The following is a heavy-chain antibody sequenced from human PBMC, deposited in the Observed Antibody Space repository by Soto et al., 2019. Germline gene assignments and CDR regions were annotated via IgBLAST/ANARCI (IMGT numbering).Heavy chain of an antibody. V-gene: IGHV1-46*01. D-gene: IGHD5-18*01. CDR1: GYTFTHYY. CDR3: ATTVNSAMAFDY. Sequence: QVQLVQSGAEVKNPGASVKVSCKASGYTFTHYYIHWVRQAPGQGLEWMGIINPNGGSTTNAQKSRAGFTMTGDTSTRTVYMDLGSLRSEDSGVYYCATTVNSAMAFDYWGQGTLVTVSS. CDR2: INPNGGST. J-gene: IGHJ4*02.